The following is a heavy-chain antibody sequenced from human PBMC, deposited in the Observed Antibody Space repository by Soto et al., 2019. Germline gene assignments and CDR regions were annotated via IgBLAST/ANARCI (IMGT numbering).Heavy chain of an antibody. J-gene: IGHJ4*02. Sequence: GGSLRLSCAVSGFTFRWFGMNWVRQAPGKGLEWVARISNDGSNEYYVDSVKGRFTISRDNSKNTLYLQMDSRRAEDTAVYYCANGEVRGIIPSYFDYWGLGTLVTVSS. CDR3: ANGEVRGIIPSYFDY. D-gene: IGHD3-10*01. CDR2: ISNDGSNE. V-gene: IGHV3-30*18. CDR1: GFTFRWFG.